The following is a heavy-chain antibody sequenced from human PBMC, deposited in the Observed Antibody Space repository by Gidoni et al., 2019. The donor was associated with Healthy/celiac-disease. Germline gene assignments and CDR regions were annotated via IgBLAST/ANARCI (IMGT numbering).Heavy chain of an antibody. J-gene: IGHJ4*02. CDR2: ISSNGGST. D-gene: IGHD2-15*01. CDR1: GFPFSSYA. Sequence: EVQLVESGGGLVQPGGSLRLSCSASGFPFSSYAMHWVRQAPGKGLEYVSAISSNGGSTYYADSVKGRFTISRDNSKNTLYLQMSSLRAEDTAVYYCVVGYCSGGSCYYGYWGQGTLVTVSS. V-gene: IGHV3-64D*06. CDR3: VVGYCSGGSCYYGY.